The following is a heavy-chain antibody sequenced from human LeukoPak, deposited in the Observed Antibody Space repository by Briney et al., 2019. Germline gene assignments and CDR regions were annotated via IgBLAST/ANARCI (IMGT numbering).Heavy chain of an antibody. CDR1: GVSISSYY. CDR2: IYYSGST. CDR3: ARDRGVGCSSTSCYTGAYYFDY. J-gene: IGHJ4*02. D-gene: IGHD2-2*02. V-gene: IGHV4-59*01. Sequence: PSETLCLTCTVSGVSISSYYWSWIRQPPGKGLEWIGYIYYSGSTNYNPSLKSRGTISVDTSKNQFSLKLSSVTAADTAVYYCARDRGVGCSSTSCYTGAYYFDYWGQGTLVTVSS.